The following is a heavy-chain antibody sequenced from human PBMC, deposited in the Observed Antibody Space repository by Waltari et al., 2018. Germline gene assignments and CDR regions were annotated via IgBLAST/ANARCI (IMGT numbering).Heavy chain of an antibody. CDR2: IYHAGGT. V-gene: IGHV4-38-2*01. CDR3: SRQVLGYCTSAACRRLES. Sequence: QAQLQESGPGLVKPSETLSLTCDVSGYSINSGYYWGWIRQSPGKGLEWIATIYHAGGTFSNPSLKSRVTISMDTSKNQFSLKLNSVTAADTAVYFCSRQVLGYCTSAACRRLESWGQGTLVTVSS. J-gene: IGHJ4*02. D-gene: IGHD2-2*03. CDR1: GYSINSGYY.